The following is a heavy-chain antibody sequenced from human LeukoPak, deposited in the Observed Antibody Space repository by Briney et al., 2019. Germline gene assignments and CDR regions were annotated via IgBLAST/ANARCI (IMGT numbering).Heavy chain of an antibody. CDR1: GFTFSNFW. J-gene: IGHJ2*01. V-gene: IGHV3-7*01. CDR2: IKQDGSEK. CDR3: ARGGNHGDYWYFDL. D-gene: IGHD4-17*01. Sequence: GGALRLSCSASGFTFSNFWMRWVRQAPGEGPEGGANIKQDGSEKYYVDSVKGRFTISRDNAETSLHLQMNSLRAEDTAVYYCARGGNHGDYWYFDLWGRGTLVTVSS.